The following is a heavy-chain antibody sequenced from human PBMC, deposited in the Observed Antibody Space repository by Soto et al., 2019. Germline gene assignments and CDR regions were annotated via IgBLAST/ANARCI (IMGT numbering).Heavy chain of an antibody. D-gene: IGHD3-16*01. CDR1: GFTFNGYW. CDR2: IKPDGSEK. CDR3: TRGGGDY. V-gene: IGHV3-7*04. Sequence: EVQLVESGGGLVQSGGSLRLSCAASGFTFNGYWMNWVRQTPGEGLEWVANIKPDGSEKYCVDSVKGRFTVSRDNAVNSLYLERNSLRAEDTAVYYCTRGGGDYWGQGALVTVSS. J-gene: IGHJ4*02.